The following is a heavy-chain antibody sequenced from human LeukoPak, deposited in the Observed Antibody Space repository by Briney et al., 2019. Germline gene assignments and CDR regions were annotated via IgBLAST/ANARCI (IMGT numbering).Heavy chain of an antibody. J-gene: IGHJ4*02. CDR3: ARARDIVVSSNIYYFDY. CDR2: IYYSGST. D-gene: IGHD2-2*01. V-gene: IGHV4-31*03. CDR1: GDSISSGGYY. Sequence: SETLSLTCTVSGDSISSGGYYWNWLRQHPGKGLEWIGFIYYSGSTYHNPSPKSRVIISVDTSKKQFSLKLSSVPAADTAVYYCARARDIVVSSNIYYFDYWGQGTPVTVSS.